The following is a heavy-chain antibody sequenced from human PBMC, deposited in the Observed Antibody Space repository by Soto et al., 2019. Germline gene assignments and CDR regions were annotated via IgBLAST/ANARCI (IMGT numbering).Heavy chain of an antibody. D-gene: IGHD2-15*01. CDR2: IYYSGST. CDR1: GGSISSYY. CDR3: AKTSGGSCYWECAFDI. V-gene: IGHV4-59*01. Sequence: PSETLSLTCTVSGGSISSYYWSWIRQPPGKGLEWIGYIYYSGSTNYNPSLKSRVTISVDTSKNQFSLKLSSVTAADTAVYYCAKTSGGSCYWECAFDIWGQGTMVTVSS. J-gene: IGHJ3*02.